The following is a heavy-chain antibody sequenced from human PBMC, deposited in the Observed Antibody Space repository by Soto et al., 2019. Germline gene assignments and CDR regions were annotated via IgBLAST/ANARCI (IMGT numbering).Heavy chain of an antibody. CDR3: ARVVAAFDI. Sequence: QVQLVESGGGVVQPGRSLRLSGAASGFTFSSYGMHWVRQAPGKGLEWVAVIWYDGSNKYYADSVKGRFTISRDNSKNTLYLQMNSLRAEDTAVYYCARVVAAFDIWGQGTMVTVSS. V-gene: IGHV3-33*01. J-gene: IGHJ3*02. CDR2: IWYDGSNK. D-gene: IGHD2-15*01. CDR1: GFTFSSYG.